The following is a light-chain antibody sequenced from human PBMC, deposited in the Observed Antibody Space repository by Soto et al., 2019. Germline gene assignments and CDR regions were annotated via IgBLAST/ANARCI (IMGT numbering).Light chain of an antibody. J-gene: IGKJ1*01. CDR3: QQYGSSPWT. V-gene: IGKV3-20*01. CDR1: QSVSSSY. CDR2: GAY. Sequence: EIVLTQSPGTLSLSPGERATRSGMASQSVSSSYLAWYQQKPGQAPRLLIYGAYNRATGTPDRISGSGSGTDFTLTISRLEPEDFAVYYCQQYGSSPWTFGQGTQVDIK.